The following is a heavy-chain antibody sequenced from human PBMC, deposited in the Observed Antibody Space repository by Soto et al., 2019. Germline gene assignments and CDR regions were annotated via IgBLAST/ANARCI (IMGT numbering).Heavy chain of an antibody. CDR2: ISRSGRGSA. CDR1: GFTFNSYV. J-gene: IGHJ4*02. Sequence: EVQLLESGGALVQPGGSLRLSCAASGFTFNSYVMTWVRQAPGEGLEWVSSISRSGRGSAYYADSVKGRFTISRDNSENTLFLQMNNLRDDDTALYYCARGRYLDSSDYWVANLPFDHWGLGTLVTVSS. V-gene: IGHV3-23*01. CDR3: ARGRYLDSSDYWVANLPFDH. D-gene: IGHD3-22*01.